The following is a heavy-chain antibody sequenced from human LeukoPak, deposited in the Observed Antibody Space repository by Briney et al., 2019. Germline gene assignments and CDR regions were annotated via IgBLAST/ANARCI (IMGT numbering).Heavy chain of an antibody. Sequence: PSETLSLTCTVSGGSISSSSYSWGWIRQPPGKGLEWIGSIYYSGSTHYNPSLKSRVTISVDTSKNQFSLKLSSVTAADTAVYYCARLIRTHSNYGFDYWGQGTLVTVSS. CDR1: GGSISSSSYS. J-gene: IGHJ4*02. D-gene: IGHD4-11*01. CDR3: ARLIRTHSNYGFDY. V-gene: IGHV4-39*01. CDR2: IYYSGST.